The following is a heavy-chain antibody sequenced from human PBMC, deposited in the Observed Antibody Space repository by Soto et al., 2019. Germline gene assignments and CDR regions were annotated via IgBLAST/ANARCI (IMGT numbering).Heavy chain of an antibody. CDR1: GGSISSYY. CDR2: IYYSGST. Sequence: QVQRQESGPGLVKPSETLSLTCTVSGGSISSYYWSWIRQPPGKGLEWIGYIYYSGSTNYNPSLKSRVTISVDTSKNQFSLKLSSVTAADTAVYYCATRGYSGYDFDYWGQGTLVTVSS. J-gene: IGHJ4*02. V-gene: IGHV4-59*01. D-gene: IGHD5-12*01. CDR3: ATRGYSGYDFDY.